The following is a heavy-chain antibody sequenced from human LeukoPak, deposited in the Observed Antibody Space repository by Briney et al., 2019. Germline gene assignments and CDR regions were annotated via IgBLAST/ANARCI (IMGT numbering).Heavy chain of an antibody. CDR3: ARGLGVIPAALFDY. D-gene: IGHD2-2*01. CDR1: GFTFSSYA. V-gene: IGHV3-30*04. J-gene: IGHJ4*02. Sequence: GGSLRLSCAASGFTFSSYAMHWVRQAPGKGLEWVAVISYDGSNKYYADSVKGRFTISRDNSKNTLYLQMNSLRAEDTAVYYCARGLGVIPAALFDYWGQGTLVTVSS. CDR2: ISYDGSNK.